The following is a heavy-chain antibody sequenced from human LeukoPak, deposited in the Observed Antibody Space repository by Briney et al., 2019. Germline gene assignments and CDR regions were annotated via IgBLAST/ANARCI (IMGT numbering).Heavy chain of an antibody. CDR3: TTAYDSSGPSGDY. CDR2: IKSNTDGGTA. CDR1: GFSFSNAW. D-gene: IGHD3-22*01. Sequence: GGSLRLSCAASGFSFSNAWMDWVRQAPGKGLEWVGRIKSNTDGGTADLPAPVKDRFTISRDDSRDTLYLQMDSLITEDTAVYYCTTAYDSSGPSGDYWGQGTLVTVSS. J-gene: IGHJ4*02. V-gene: IGHV3-15*01.